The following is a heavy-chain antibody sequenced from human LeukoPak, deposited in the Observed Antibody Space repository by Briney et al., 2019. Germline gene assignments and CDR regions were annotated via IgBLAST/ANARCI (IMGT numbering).Heavy chain of an antibody. CDR2: ISAYNGNT. V-gene: IGHV1-18*01. CDR1: GYTFTSYG. Sequence: ASVKVSCKASGYTFTSYGISWVLQAPGQGLEWMGWISAYNGNTNYAQKLQGRVTMTTDTSTSTAYMELRSLRSDDTAVYYCARDYDFWSGYYTGIWFDPWGQGTLVTVSS. D-gene: IGHD3-3*01. J-gene: IGHJ5*02. CDR3: ARDYDFWSGYYTGIWFDP.